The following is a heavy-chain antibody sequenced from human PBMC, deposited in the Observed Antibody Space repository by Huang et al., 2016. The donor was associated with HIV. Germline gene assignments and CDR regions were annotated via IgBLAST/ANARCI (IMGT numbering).Heavy chain of an antibody. V-gene: IGHV1-8*01. Sequence: QVQLVQSGAEVRKPGASVKVSCEASGYSFASYDINWVRQATGQGFEWMGWMNPNSGNTGYAQKFHGRVTMTRNTSISTAYMELSSLRSEDTAKYFCVRGWYIAALPYFDYWGQGTLVTVSS. D-gene: IGHD6-6*01. CDR1: GYSFASYD. CDR3: VRGWYIAALPYFDY. J-gene: IGHJ4*02. CDR2: MNPNSGNT.